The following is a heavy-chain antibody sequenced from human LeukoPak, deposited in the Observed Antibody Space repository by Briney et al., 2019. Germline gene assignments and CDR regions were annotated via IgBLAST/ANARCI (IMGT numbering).Heavy chain of an antibody. D-gene: IGHD5-18*01. CDR1: GGSIRSYY. CDR3: ARSYSYGYGDYYYVMDV. V-gene: IGHV4-59*01. J-gene: IGHJ6*04. Sequence: SETLSLTCTVSGGSIRSYYWNWIRQPPGKGPEGVGYIYYTGSTNYNPSLKSRVTISVDTSKNQFSLKLSSVTAADTAVYYCARSYSYGYGDYYYVMDVWGKGTTVTVSS. CDR2: IYYTGST.